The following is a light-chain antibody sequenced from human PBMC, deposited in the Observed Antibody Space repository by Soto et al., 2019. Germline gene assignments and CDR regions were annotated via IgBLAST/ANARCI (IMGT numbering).Light chain of an antibody. V-gene: IGKV1-39*01. CDR1: QSISSY. J-gene: IGKJ1*01. Sequence: DIQMTQSPSSLAASVGDRVTITCRASQSISSYLNWYQQRPGKAPILLIYAASNLQSGVPSRFSGSGSGTEFTLTISSLQPEDFAIYYCQQSYSTPRTFGQGTKVEIK. CDR2: AAS. CDR3: QQSYSTPRT.